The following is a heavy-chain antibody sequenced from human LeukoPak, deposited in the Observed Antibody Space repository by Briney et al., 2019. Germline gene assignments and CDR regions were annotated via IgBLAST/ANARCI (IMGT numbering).Heavy chain of an antibody. V-gene: IGHV4-59*12. CDR3: ARDNISPGIAAAGTVD. D-gene: IGHD6-13*01. CDR1: GGSISSYY. Sequence: SETLSLTCTVSGGSISSYYWSWIRQPPGKGLEWIGYIYYSGSTNYNPSLKSRVTISVDTSKNQFSLKLSSVTAADTAVYYCARDNISPGIAAAGTVDWGQGALVTVSS. CDR2: IYYSGST. J-gene: IGHJ4*02.